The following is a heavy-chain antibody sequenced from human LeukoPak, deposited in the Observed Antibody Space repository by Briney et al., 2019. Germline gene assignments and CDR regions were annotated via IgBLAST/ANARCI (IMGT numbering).Heavy chain of an antibody. J-gene: IGHJ3*02. CDR1: GYTFTSYD. CDR3: ACIAAAAPDAFDI. CDR2: MNPNSGNT. D-gene: IGHD6-13*01. Sequence: SVKVSCKASGYTFTSYDINWVRQATGQGLEWMGWMNPNSGNTGYVQKFQGRVTITRNTSISTAYMELSSLRSEDTAVYYCACIAAAAPDAFDIWGQGTMVTVSS. V-gene: IGHV1-8*03.